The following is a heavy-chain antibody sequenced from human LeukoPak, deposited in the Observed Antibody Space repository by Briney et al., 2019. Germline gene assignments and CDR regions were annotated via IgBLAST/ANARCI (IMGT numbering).Heavy chain of an antibody. CDR2: IFSAASCT. CDR3: VRWADKCVGLFDY. V-gene: IGHV3-74*01. CDR1: GVTFSSYW. J-gene: IGHJ4*02. Sequence: GGSLRLSCAASGVTFSSYWMNWVRQAPGKGLEWVLHIFSAASCTDYSHSVMTLFTISTDNANYTLYLQMNSLRAEDTAVYYCVRWADKCVGLFDYWGEGTLVTVSS.